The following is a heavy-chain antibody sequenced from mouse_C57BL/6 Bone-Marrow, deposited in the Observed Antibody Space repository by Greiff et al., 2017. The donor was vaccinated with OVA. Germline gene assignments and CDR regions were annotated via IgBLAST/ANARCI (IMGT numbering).Heavy chain of an antibody. CDR1: GYTFTNYW. CDR2: IYPGGGYT. CDR3: ARGGNRYAMDY. Sequence: VKLMESGAELVRPGTSVKMSCKASGYTFTNYWIGWAKQRPGHGLEWIGDIYPGGGYTNYNEKFKGKATLTADKSSSTAYMQFSSLTSEDSAIYYCARGGNRYAMDYWGQGTSVTVSS. D-gene: IGHD2-1*01. V-gene: IGHV1-63*01. J-gene: IGHJ4*01.